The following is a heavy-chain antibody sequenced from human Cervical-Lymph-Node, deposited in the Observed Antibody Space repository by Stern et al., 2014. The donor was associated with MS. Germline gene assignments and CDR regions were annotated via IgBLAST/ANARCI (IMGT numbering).Heavy chain of an antibody. J-gene: IGHJ4*02. CDR3: TRRGDYDDY. D-gene: IGHD4-17*01. CDR2: IYPGDSDT. Sequence: EVQLVESGAEVRKPGESLKISCKGFGYSFTSYWVGWVRQMPGKGLEYMGLIYPGDSDTRYSPSFQGQVTISVDKSTSSAYLQCGSLKASDTALYYCTRRGDYDDYWGQGTLVTVSS. CDR1: GYSFTSYW. V-gene: IGHV5-51*01.